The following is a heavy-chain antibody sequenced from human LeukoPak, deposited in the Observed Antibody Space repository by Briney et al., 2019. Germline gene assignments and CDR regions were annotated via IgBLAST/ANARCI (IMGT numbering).Heavy chain of an antibody. CDR2: IYYSGST. D-gene: IGHD2-2*01. Sequence: PSETLSLTCTVSGGSISSYYWSWIRQPPGKGLEWIGNIYYSGSTNYNPSLKSRVTISVDTSKNQFSLKLSSVTAADTAVYYCARALPYCSSTSCPIPYYFDYWGQGTLVTVSS. CDR1: GGSISSYY. CDR3: ARALPYCSSTSCPIPYYFDY. V-gene: IGHV4-59*01. J-gene: IGHJ4*02.